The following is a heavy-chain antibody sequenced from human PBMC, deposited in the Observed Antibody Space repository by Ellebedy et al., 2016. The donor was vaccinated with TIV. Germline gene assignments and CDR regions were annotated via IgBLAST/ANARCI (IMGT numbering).Heavy chain of an antibody. J-gene: IGHJ4*02. Sequence: GESLKISXAASGFTFSSYAMSWVRQAPGKGLEWVSAISGSGGSTYYADSVKGRFTISRDNSKNTLYLQMNSLRAEDTAVYYCAKDKVRGDYPTTSFDYWGQGTLVTVSS. D-gene: IGHD3-10*01. CDR3: AKDKVRGDYPTTSFDY. CDR1: GFTFSSYA. CDR2: ISGSGGST. V-gene: IGHV3-23*01.